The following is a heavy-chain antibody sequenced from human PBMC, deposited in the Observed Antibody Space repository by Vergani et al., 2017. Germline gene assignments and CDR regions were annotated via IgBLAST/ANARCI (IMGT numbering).Heavy chain of an antibody. V-gene: IGHV3-7*03. Sequence: EVQLVESGGGLVQPGGSLRLSCAASGFTFSRYWMSWVRPAPGKGLEWVANIKQDGSEKYYVDSVKGRFTISRDNAKNSLYLQMNSLRAEDTALYYCARVENGITIFGVVSYFDYWGQGTLVTVSS. CDR1: GFTFSRYW. CDR2: IKQDGSEK. J-gene: IGHJ4*02. CDR3: ARVENGITIFGVVSYFDY. D-gene: IGHD3-3*01.